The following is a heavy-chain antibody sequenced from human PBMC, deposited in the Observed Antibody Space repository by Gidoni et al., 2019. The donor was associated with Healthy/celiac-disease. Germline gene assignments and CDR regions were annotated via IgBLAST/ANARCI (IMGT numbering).Heavy chain of an antibody. CDR1: GYTFSSYG. CDR2: ISAYNGNT. CDR3: VLIAEAHY. J-gene: IGHJ4*02. Sequence: QVQLLQSGAEVKKPGVSVKVCCKASGYTFSSYGISWVRQAPGQRLEWMGVISAYNGNTHYAQKLQGRVTMTTDTSTTPAYMELRSLSSDDTAVYYCVLIAEAHYWGLGTLVTVSS. V-gene: IGHV1-18*01. D-gene: IGHD2-8*01.